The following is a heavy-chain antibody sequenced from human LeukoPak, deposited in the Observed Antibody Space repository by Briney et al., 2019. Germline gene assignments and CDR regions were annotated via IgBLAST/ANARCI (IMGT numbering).Heavy chain of an antibody. D-gene: IGHD3-10*01. CDR2: IYPDDSDT. Sequence: GESLKISCETSGYSFSSYWIGWVRQMPGAGLEWVGAIYPDDSDTRYSPSFQGQVATSADKSSRTAYLQWTSLKASDTGIYYGARQRGASGSVNWFDPWGQGTQVTVSS. CDR3: ARQRGASGSVNWFDP. V-gene: IGHV5-51*01. J-gene: IGHJ5*02. CDR1: GYSFSSYW.